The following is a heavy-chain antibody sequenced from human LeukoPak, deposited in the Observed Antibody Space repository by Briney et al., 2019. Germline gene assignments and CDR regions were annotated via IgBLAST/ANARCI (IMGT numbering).Heavy chain of an antibody. Sequence: GGSLRLSCAASGFTVNSKYMSWVRQAPGKGLEWVSVIYSGGSTYYADSVKGRFTISRDNSKNTLYLQMNSLRAEDTAVYYCASRSYYDYVWGSYGDYWGQGTLVTVSS. CDR1: GFTVNSKY. CDR3: ASRSYYDYVWGSYGDY. D-gene: IGHD3-16*01. J-gene: IGHJ4*02. V-gene: IGHV3-66*01. CDR2: IYSGGST.